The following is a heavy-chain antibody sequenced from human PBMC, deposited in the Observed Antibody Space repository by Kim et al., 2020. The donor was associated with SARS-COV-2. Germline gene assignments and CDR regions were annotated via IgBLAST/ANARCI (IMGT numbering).Heavy chain of an antibody. CDR1: GFTFSSYA. D-gene: IGHD1-26*01. CDR3: AKAHDRGIAGAVFDY. CDR2: ISGSGGST. V-gene: IGHV3-23*01. J-gene: IGHJ4*02. Sequence: GGSLRLSCAASGFTFSSYAMSWVRQAPGKGLEWVSAISGSGGSTYYADSVKGRFTISRDNSKNTLYLQMNSLRAEDTAVYYCAKAHDRGIAGAVFDYWGQGTLVAVSS.